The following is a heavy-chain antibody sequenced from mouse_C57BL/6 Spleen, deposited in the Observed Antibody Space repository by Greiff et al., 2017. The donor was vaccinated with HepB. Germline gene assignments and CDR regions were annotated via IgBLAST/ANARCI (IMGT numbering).Heavy chain of an antibody. CDR1: GYTFTTYP. Sequence: VKLQESGAELVKPGASVKMSCKASGYTFTTYPIEWMKQNHGKSLEWIGNFHPYNDDTKYNEKFKGKATLTVEKSSSTVYLELSRLTSDDSAVYYCARTTSHYYGSSYHYAMDYWGQGTSVTVSS. J-gene: IGHJ4*01. CDR3: ARTTSHYYGSSYHYAMDY. V-gene: IGHV1-47*01. D-gene: IGHD1-1*01. CDR2: FHPYNDDT.